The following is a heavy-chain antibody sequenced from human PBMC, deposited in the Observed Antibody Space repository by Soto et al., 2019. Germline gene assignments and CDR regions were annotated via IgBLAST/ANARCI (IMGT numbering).Heavy chain of an antibody. CDR1: GGSISSYY. CDR3: ARGSSYYYDSSGSLRYYGMDF. J-gene: IGHJ6*02. CDR2: IYTSGST. V-gene: IGHV4-4*07. Sequence: SETLSLTCTVSGGSISSYYWSWIRQPAGKGLEWIGRIYTSGSTNYNPSLKSRVTMSVDTSKNQFSLKLSSVTAADTAVYYCARGSSYYYDSSGSLRYYGMDFWGQGTTVTVSS. D-gene: IGHD3-22*01.